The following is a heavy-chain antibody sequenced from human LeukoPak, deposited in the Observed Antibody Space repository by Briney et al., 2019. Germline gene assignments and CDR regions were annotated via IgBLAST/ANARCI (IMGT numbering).Heavy chain of an antibody. CDR2: INPSGGIT. V-gene: IGHV1-46*01. Sequence: AAPKDSCKPFGYTFTINYVHWVREAPGQGLEWMGIINPSGGITSYAQKFQGRLNVTRDTSTGTVYMDLSSLRSEDTAVYFCARGFRGSSFSPLHLSFDIWGQGTMVAVSS. CDR3: ARGFRGSSFSPLHLSFDI. CDR1: GYTFTINY. D-gene: IGHD2-2*01. J-gene: IGHJ3*02.